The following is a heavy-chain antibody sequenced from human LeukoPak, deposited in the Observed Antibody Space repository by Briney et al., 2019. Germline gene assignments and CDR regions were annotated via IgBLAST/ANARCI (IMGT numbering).Heavy chain of an antibody. J-gene: IGHJ4*02. D-gene: IGHD5-12*01. CDR3: ARDGYNFPLGY. CDR2: IIPILGIA. CDR1: GGTFSSYA. Sequence: GSSVKVSCKASGGTFSSYAISWVRQAPGQGLEWMGRIIPILGIANYAQKFQGRVTITADKSTSTAYMELSSLRSEDTAVYYCARDGYNFPLGYWGQGTLVTVSS. V-gene: IGHV1-69*04.